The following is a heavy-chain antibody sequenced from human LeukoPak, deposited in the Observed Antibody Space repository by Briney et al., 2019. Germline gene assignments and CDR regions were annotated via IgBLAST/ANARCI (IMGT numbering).Heavy chain of an antibody. V-gene: IGHV3-20*04. CDR2: INWNGGST. CDR3: ASWYYYDSSGYLPSYYYYMDV. Sequence: GSLRLSCAASGFTFDDYGMSWVRQAPGKGLEWVSGINWNGGSTGYADSVKGRFTIPRDNAKNSLYLQMNSLRAEDTALYYCASWYYYDSSGYLPSYYYYMDVWGKGTTVTVSS. J-gene: IGHJ6*03. CDR1: GFTFDDYG. D-gene: IGHD3-22*01.